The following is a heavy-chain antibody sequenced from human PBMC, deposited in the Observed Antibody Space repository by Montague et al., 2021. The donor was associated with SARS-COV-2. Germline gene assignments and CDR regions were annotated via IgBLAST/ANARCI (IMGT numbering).Heavy chain of an antibody. CDR3: ASLTVAVVGGAFDV. V-gene: IGHV3-74*01. CDR1: GFTFSSFW. Sequence: SLRLSCAASGFTFSSFWMHWVRQAPGKGLVWVSRINSGGSSTNYADSVKGRFTISRDNSKNTLYLQMNSLRAEDTAVYYCASLTVAVVGGAFDVWGQGTVVTVSS. D-gene: IGHD6-13*01. CDR2: INSGGSST. J-gene: IGHJ3*01.